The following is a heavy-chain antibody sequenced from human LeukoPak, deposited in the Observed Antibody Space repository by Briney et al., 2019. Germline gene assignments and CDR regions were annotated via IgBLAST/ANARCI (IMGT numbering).Heavy chain of an antibody. D-gene: IGHD6-19*01. Sequence: SVKVSCKXSGGTFSSYAISWVRQAPRQGLEWMGRIIPIFGTANYAQKFQGRVTITTDESTSTAYMELSSLRSEDTAVYYCARLMTTYSSGHDPWGQGTLVTVSS. CDR3: ARLMTTYSSGHDP. CDR2: IIPIFGTA. V-gene: IGHV1-69*05. CDR1: GGTFSSYA. J-gene: IGHJ5*02.